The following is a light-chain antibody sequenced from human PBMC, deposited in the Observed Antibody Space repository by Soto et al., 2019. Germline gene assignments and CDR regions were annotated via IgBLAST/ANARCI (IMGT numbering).Light chain of an antibody. Sequence: EIVLTQSPGTLSLSPGERATLSCRASQSVSSSYLAWYQQTPGQATRLLIYGASSRATGIPDRLSGSGSGTYFTLTISRLTPEYFAVYYCQQYGSSPRTFGQGTKVEIK. J-gene: IGKJ1*01. CDR2: GAS. V-gene: IGKV3-20*01. CDR1: QSVSSSY. CDR3: QQYGSSPRT.